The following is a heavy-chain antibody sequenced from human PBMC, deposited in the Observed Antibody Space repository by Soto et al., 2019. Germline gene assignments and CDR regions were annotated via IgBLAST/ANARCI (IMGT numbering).Heavy chain of an antibody. J-gene: IGHJ4*02. CDR1: GFIFKNYG. CDR3: ARCGTSCSLGH. V-gene: IGHV3-33*01. Sequence: QVQLVESGGGVVQPGRSLRLSCAASGFIFKNYGIHWVRQAPGKGLEWVALIWYDGSNKYYADSVKGRFTISRDNSNNTVYLQANSLRVEDPAVDSCARCGTSCSLGHLGQGTLVPVS. D-gene: IGHD2-15*01. CDR2: IWYDGSNK.